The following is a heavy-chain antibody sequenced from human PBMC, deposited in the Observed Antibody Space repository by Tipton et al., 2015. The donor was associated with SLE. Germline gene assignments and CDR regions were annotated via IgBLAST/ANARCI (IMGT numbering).Heavy chain of an antibody. CDR1: GGSIRSDY. CDR2: IYYSGST. J-gene: IGHJ6*03. CDR3: ARDKGSPTGYYYYMDV. V-gene: IGHV4-59*01. Sequence: TLSLTCNVSGGSIRSDYWSWIRQPPGKGLEWIGYIYYSGSTNYNPSLKSRITISVDTSKNQFSLKLSSVTAADTAVYYCARDKGSPTGYYYYMDVWGKGTTVTVSS. D-gene: IGHD3-9*01.